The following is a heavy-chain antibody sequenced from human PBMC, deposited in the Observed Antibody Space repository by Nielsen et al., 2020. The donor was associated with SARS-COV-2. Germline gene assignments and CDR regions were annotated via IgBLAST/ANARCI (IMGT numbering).Heavy chain of an antibody. V-gene: IGHV3-33*05. Sequence: GESLKISCAASGFTFSSYGMHWVRQAPGKGLEWVAVISYDGSNKYYADSVKGRFTISRDNSKNTLYLQMNSLRAEDTAVYYCARGDSNRSNYYYYYMDVWGKGTTVTVSS. J-gene: IGHJ6*03. D-gene: IGHD4-11*01. CDR2: ISYDGSNK. CDR1: GFTFSSYG. CDR3: ARGDSNRSNYYYYYMDV.